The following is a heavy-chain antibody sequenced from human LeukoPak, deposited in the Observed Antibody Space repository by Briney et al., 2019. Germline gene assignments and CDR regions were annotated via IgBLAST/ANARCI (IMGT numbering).Heavy chain of an antibody. CDR3: ARDTGRELRSRNYFDY. J-gene: IGHJ4*02. D-gene: IGHD1-26*01. CDR2: IIPIFGTA. CDR1: GGTFSRYA. Sequence: SVKVSCKASGGTFSRYAMSWVRQAPGQGLEWMGGIIPIFGTASFAQKFQGRVTMTRDMSTSTVYMELSSLRSEDTAVYYCARDTGRELRSRNYFDYWGQGTLVTVSS. V-gene: IGHV1-69*05.